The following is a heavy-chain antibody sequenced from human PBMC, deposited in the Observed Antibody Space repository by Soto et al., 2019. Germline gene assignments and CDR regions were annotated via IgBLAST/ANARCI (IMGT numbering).Heavy chain of an antibody. Sequence: SETLSLTCAVYGGSFSGYYWSWIRQPPGKGPEWIGEINHSGSTNYNPSLKSRVTISVDTSKNQFSLKLSSVTAADTAVYYCAKSLKYYSDYGYWGQGTLVTVSS. V-gene: IGHV4-34*01. CDR2: INHSGST. CDR1: GGSFSGYY. J-gene: IGHJ4*02. D-gene: IGHD4-17*01. CDR3: AKSLKYYSDYGY.